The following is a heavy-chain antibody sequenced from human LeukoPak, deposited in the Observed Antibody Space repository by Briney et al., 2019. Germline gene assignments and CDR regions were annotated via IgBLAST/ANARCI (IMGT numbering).Heavy chain of an antibody. D-gene: IGHD3-9*01. J-gene: IGHJ6*03. CDR2: MNPNSGNT. CDR1: GYTFTSYG. Sequence: GASVKVSCKASGYTFTSYGISWVRQAPGQGLEWMGWMNPNSGNTGYAQKFQGRVTMTRNTSISTAYMELSSLRSEDTAVYYCARSDYDILTGFLSYYMDVWGKGTTVTISS. V-gene: IGHV1-8*02. CDR3: ARSDYDILTGFLSYYMDV.